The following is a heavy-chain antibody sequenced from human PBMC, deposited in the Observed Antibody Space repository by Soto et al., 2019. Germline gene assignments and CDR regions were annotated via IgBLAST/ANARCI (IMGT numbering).Heavy chain of an antibody. CDR1: GYTFTSYY. CDR3: ARGHEFGGNSDAFDI. Sequence: ASVKVSCKASGYTFTSYYMHWVRQAPGQGPEWMGNIIPSGGTADNAQKFQGRVTITADKSTNTAYMELRSLLSEDTAVYYCARGHEFGGNSDAFDIWGQGTVVTVSS. D-gene: IGHD2-21*02. J-gene: IGHJ3*02. CDR2: IIPSGGTA. V-gene: IGHV1-46*01.